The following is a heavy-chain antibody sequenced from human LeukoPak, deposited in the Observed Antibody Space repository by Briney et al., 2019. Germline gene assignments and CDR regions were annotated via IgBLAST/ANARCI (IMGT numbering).Heavy chain of an antibody. CDR3: AKARSVRTPPFDI. CDR2: ISYDGSNQ. V-gene: IGHV3-30*04. D-gene: IGHD6-25*01. CDR1: GFTFSSYA. Sequence: GGSLSLSCAASGFTFSSYAMHWVRQAPGKGLEWVAVISYDGSNQYYAASVKCRFTISRDNSKNTLYLQMNSLRAEHTALYYCAKARSVRTPPFDIWGQGTMVTVSS. J-gene: IGHJ3*02.